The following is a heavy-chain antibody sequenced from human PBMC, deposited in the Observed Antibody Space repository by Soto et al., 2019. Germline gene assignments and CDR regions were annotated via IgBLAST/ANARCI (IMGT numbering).Heavy chain of an antibody. CDR2: ISGSGGST. J-gene: IGHJ4*02. D-gene: IGHD3-16*02. CDR1: GFTFSSYA. CDR3: AKDRSSYGYIWGSYRHFDY. V-gene: IGHV3-23*01. Sequence: GGSLRLSCAASGFTFSSYAMSWVRQAPGKGLEWVSAISGSGGSTYYADSVKGRFTISRDNSKNTLYLQMNSLRVEDMAVYYCAKDRSSYGYIWGSYRHFDYWGQGTLVTVSS.